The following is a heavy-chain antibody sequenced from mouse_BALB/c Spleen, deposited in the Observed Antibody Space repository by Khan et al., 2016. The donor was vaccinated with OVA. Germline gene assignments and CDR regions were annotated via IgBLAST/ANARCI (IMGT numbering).Heavy chain of an antibody. J-gene: IGHJ3*01. CDR1: GFTFSTYG. V-gene: IGHV5-6*01. CDR2: ISSGGHYT. Sequence: EVELVESGGDLVRPGGSLKLSCAASGFTFSTYGMSWVRQTPDKRLEWVATISSGGHYTYYPDSVKGRFTISRDNAKNTLYLQMSSLKSEDTAIYYCARLAYYYNSEGFAYWGQGTRVTVSA. CDR3: ARLAYYYNSEGFAY. D-gene: IGHD1-1*02.